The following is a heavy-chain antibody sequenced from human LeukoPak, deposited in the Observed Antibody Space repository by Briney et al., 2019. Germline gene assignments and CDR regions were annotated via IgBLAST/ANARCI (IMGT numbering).Heavy chain of an antibody. CDR1: GFSLSTSGMC. J-gene: IGHJ3*02. V-gene: IGHV2-70*11. D-gene: IGHD6-6*01. Sequence: SGPTLVNPTQTLTLTCTFSGFSLSTSGMCVSWIRQPPGKALEWLARVDWDDDKYYRTSLKTMLTISKDTSKNQVVLTMTNMDPVDTATYYCARITAARLYAFDIWGQGTMVTVSS. CDR3: ARITAARLYAFDI. CDR2: VDWDDDK.